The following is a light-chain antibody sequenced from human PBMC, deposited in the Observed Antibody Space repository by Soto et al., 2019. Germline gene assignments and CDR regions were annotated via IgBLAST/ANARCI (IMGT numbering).Light chain of an antibody. Sequence: EIVLAQSPGTLSVSPGERVTLSCRASQGVNSNYLAWYQQRPGQAPRLLIFGASYRATGIPDRFSGSGSGTDFTLTISRLEPEDFAVYYCQQYSSSPPEFTFGPGTKVDIK. CDR2: GAS. V-gene: IGKV3-20*01. CDR1: QGVNSNY. CDR3: QQYSSSPPEFT. J-gene: IGKJ3*01.